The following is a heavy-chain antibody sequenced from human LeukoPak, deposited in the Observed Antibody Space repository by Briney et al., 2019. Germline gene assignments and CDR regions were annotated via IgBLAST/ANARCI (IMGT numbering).Heavy chain of an antibody. J-gene: IGHJ4*02. Sequence: PGGSLRLSCAASGFIFNKYWMHWDRQAPGKGLVWVSRINSDGTSTGYADSMKGRFTISRDNAKNTVYLQMKSLRAEDTAVYYCARDYGGAQLDYWGQGTLVTVSS. CDR1: GFIFNKYW. CDR2: INSDGTST. D-gene: IGHD3-10*01. V-gene: IGHV3-74*01. CDR3: ARDYGGAQLDY.